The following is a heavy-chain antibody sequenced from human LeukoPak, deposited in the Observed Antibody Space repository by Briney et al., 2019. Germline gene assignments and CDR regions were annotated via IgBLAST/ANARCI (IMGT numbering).Heavy chain of an antibody. D-gene: IGHD2-15*01. Sequence: PSETLSLTCTGSGCPISSYYWSWIRQPPGQGLESIGYIYYSGSTNSNPSLKGRVTISVDTSKNQFSLKLSSVTAADTAVYYCARIGVGKAFDYWGQGTLVTVSS. V-gene: IGHV4-59*01. CDR1: GCPISSYY. J-gene: IGHJ4*02. CDR2: IYYSGST. CDR3: ARIGVGKAFDY.